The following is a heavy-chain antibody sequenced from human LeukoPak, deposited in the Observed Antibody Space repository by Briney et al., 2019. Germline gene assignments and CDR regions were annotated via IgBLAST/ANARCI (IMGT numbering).Heavy chain of an antibody. CDR1: GGSISSYY. V-gene: IGHV4-4*07. J-gene: IGHJ4*02. Sequence: SETLSLTCTVSGGSISSYYWSWIRQPAGKGLEWIGSIYHSGSTYYNPSLKSRVTISVDTSKNQFSLKLSSVTAADTAVYYCARESGIYYDDYWGQGTLVTVSS. D-gene: IGHD1-26*01. CDR3: ARESGIYYDDY. CDR2: IYHSGST.